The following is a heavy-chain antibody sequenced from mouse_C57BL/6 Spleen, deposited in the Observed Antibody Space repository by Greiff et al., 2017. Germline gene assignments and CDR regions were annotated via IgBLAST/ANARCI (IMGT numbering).Heavy chain of an antibody. CDR2: IDPSDSYT. J-gene: IGHJ2*01. CDR3: ARRLLDY. CDR1: GYTFTSYW. D-gene: IGHD2-2*01. V-gene: IGHV1-59*01. Sequence: VQLQQPGAELVRPGTSVKLSCKASGYTFTSYWMHWVKQRPGQGLEWIGVIDPSDSYTNYNQKFKGKATLTVDTSSSTAYMQLSSLTSEDSAVYYCARRLLDYWGQGTTLTVSS.